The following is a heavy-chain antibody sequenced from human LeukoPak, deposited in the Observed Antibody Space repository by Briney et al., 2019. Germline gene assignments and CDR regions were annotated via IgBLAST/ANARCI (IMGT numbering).Heavy chain of an antibody. D-gene: IGHD3-22*01. Sequence: GGSLRLSCAASGFTFSSYGMHWVRQAPGKGLEWVAFIRYDGSNKYYADSVKGRFTISRDGSKNTLYLQMNSLRVEDTAVYYCARGLFLSGYLDAFDIWGQGTVVTVSS. J-gene: IGHJ3*02. V-gene: IGHV3-30*02. CDR1: GFTFSSYG. CDR2: IRYDGSNK. CDR3: ARGLFLSGYLDAFDI.